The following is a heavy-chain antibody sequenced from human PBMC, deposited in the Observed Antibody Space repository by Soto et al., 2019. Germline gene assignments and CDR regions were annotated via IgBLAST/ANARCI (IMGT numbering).Heavy chain of an antibody. CDR1: GYTFTSYI. Sequence: ASVKVSCKASGYTFTSYIMHWVRQAPGQRLEWMGWIAAGNGNTKYSQEFQGRVTFTKDTSASTVYMELTSLRSEDTAVYYCARVASTGTTSLYNWFDPWGQGTLVTVSS. V-gene: IGHV1-3*01. D-gene: IGHD1-7*01. CDR3: ARVASTGTTSLYNWFDP. CDR2: IAAGNGNT. J-gene: IGHJ5*02.